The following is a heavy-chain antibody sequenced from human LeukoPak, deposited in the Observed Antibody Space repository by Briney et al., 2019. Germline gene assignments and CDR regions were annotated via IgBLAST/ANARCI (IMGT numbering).Heavy chain of an antibody. CDR3: ARVPPYYYDSSGYYLYAFDY. CDR1: GGTFSSYA. V-gene: IGHV1-69*04. J-gene: IGHJ4*02. Sequence: SVKVSCKASGGTFSSYAIGWVRQAPGQGLEWMGRIVPILGIANYAQKFQGRVTITADKSTSTAYMKLSSLRSEDTAVYYCARVPPYYYDSSGYYLYAFDYWGQGTLVTVSS. CDR2: IVPILGIA. D-gene: IGHD3-22*01.